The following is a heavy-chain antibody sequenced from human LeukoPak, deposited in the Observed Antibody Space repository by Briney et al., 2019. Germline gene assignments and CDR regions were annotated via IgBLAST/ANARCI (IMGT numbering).Heavy chain of an antibody. J-gene: IGHJ4*02. D-gene: IGHD3-10*01. CDR2: IRYDGSNK. V-gene: IGHV3-30*02. CDR3: AKPLLSSGSMPSY. CDR1: GFTFSSYG. Sequence: PGGSLRLSCAASGFTFSSYGMHWVRQAPGKGLEWVAFIRYDGSNKYYADSVEGRFTISRDNSKNTLYLQMNSLRAEDTAVYYCAKPLLSSGSMPSYWGQGTLVTVSS.